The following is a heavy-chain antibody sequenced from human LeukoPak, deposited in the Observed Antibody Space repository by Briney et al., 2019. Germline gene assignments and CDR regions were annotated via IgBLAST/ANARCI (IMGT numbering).Heavy chain of an antibody. D-gene: IGHD6-19*01. Sequence: SETLSLTCAVSGGSINSSNWWSWVRQPPGKGLEWIGEIYHSGSTNYNPSLKSRVTISVDKSKNQFSLKLSSVTAADTAMYYCARKDIAVAGTGFDYWGQGTLVTVSS. CDR2: IYHSGST. CDR1: GGSINSSNW. V-gene: IGHV4-4*02. J-gene: IGHJ4*02. CDR3: ARKDIAVAGTGFDY.